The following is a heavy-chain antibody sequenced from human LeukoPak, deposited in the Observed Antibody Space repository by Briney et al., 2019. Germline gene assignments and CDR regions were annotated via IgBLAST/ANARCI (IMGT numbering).Heavy chain of an antibody. CDR3: ARVPLIAAAAFDY. Sequence: ASVKVSCKASGYTFTSYAMHWVRQAPGQRLEWMGWINAGNGNTKYSQKFQGRVTITRDTSASTAYMELSSLRSEDTAVYCCARVPLIAAAAFDYWGQGTLVTVSS. V-gene: IGHV1-3*01. CDR2: INAGNGNT. J-gene: IGHJ4*02. D-gene: IGHD6-13*01. CDR1: GYTFTSYA.